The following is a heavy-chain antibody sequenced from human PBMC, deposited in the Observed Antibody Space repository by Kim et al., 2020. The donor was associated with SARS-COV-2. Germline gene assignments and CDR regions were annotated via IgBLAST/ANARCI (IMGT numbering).Heavy chain of an antibody. CDR3: ARDLRKYYYGSGSYLSAPRGFILCY. Sequence: GGSLRLSCAASGFTFSSYGMHWVRQAPGKGLEWVAVISYDGSNKYYADSVKGRFTISRDNSKNTLYLQMNSLRAEDTAVYYCARDLRKYYYGSGSYLSAPRGFILCYWGQGTLVTVSS. V-gene: IGHV3-33*05. CDR1: GFTFSSYG. CDR2: ISYDGSNK. J-gene: IGHJ4*02. D-gene: IGHD3-10*01.